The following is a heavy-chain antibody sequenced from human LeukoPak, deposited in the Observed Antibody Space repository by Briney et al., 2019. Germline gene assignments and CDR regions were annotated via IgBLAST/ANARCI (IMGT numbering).Heavy chain of an antibody. Sequence: GGSLRLSCAASGFTFSSYAMSWVRQAPGKGLEWVSSISSSGGSTYYAGSVKGRFTISRDNSKNTLYLQMNSLRAEDTAVYYCAKGRREQPFDYWGQGTLVTVSS. CDR1: GFTFSSYA. CDR3: AKGRREQPFDY. J-gene: IGHJ4*02. D-gene: IGHD1-26*01. V-gene: IGHV3-23*01. CDR2: ISSSGGST.